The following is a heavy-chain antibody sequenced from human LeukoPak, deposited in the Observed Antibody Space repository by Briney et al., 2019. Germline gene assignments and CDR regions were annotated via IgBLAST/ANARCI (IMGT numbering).Heavy chain of an antibody. CDR3: ARRSLGLDAFDI. CDR1: GYSCTNYW. Sequence: GSPLKISCNGSGYSCTNYWNGLVRQLRRKLLELMCIIYPGDSDTKDSPSFQGQVTISADKSITTAYLQWSSLKASDTAMYYCARRSLGLDAFDIWGQGTMVTVSS. J-gene: IGHJ3*02. V-gene: IGHV5-51*01. CDR2: IYPGDSDT.